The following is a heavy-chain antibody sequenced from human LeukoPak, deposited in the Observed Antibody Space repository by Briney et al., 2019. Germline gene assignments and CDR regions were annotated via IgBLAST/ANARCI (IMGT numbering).Heavy chain of an antibody. J-gene: IGHJ4*02. Sequence: PGGSLRLSCAASGFTFSNAWMSWVRQAPGKGLEWVGRIKSKTDGGRTDYAAPVKGRFTISRDDSKNTLYLQMNSLKTEDTDVYYCTTGGYIVSIVYWGQGTLVTVSS. CDR1: GFTFSNAW. V-gene: IGHV3-15*01. D-gene: IGHD2-15*01. CDR3: TTGGYIVSIVY. CDR2: IKSKTDGGRT.